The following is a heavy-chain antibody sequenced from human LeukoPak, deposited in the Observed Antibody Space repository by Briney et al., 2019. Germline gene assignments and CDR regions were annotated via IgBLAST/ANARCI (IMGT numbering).Heavy chain of an antibody. CDR3: ARKGEVYGDYDY. J-gene: IGHJ4*02. V-gene: IGHV1-2*02. Sequence: ASVKVSCKASGYTFTGYYIHWLLQAPGQGLEWMGWIYPNSGGPYYAQKFQGRVTMTRDTSISTAYMELSMLISDDTAVYYCARKGEVYGDYDYWGQGTLVTVSS. CDR1: GYTFTGYY. D-gene: IGHD4-17*01. CDR2: IYPNSGGP.